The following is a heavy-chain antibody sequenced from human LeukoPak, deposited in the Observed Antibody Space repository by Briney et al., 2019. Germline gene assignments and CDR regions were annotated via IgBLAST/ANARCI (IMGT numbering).Heavy chain of an antibody. V-gene: IGHV3-7*01. J-gene: IGHJ5*02. CDR1: GFTFGNYW. D-gene: IGHD1-20*01. Sequence: GGSLRLSCAASGFTFGNYWVSWLRRARGKGREWVATIRRDGVAKYYVDSVRGRFTISRDNAQNSLFLQMNCLRAEDTALYFCARLSGDITVFDLWGQGTQVTVSS. CDR2: IRRDGVAK. CDR3: ARLSGDITVFDL.